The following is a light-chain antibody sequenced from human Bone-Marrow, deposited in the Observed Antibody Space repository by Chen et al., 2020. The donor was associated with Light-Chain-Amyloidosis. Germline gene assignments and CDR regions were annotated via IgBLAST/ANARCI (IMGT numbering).Light chain of an antibody. J-gene: IGLJ2*01. CDR3: QSADSSGTYAVI. V-gene: IGLV3-25*03. CDR1: DLPTKY. Sequence: SYELTQPPSVSVSPGQTARITCSGDDLPTKYAYWYQQKPGQAPVLVIHRDTERPSVISERFSGSSSGTTATLPISGVQAEDEADYHCQSADSSGTYAVIFGGGTKLTVL. CDR2: RDT.